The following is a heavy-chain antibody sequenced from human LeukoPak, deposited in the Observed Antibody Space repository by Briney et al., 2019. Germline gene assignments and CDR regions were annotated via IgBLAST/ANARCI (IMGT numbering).Heavy chain of an antibody. V-gene: IGHV4-34*01. CDR1: GGSFSGCY. D-gene: IGHD6-19*01. CDR3: ARGLAGYSSGWYRSKVAFDI. CDR2: INHSGST. J-gene: IGHJ3*02. Sequence: ASETLSLTCAVYGGSFSGCYWSWIRQPPGKGLEWIGEINHSGSTNYNPSLKSRVTISVDTSKNQFSLKLSSVTAADTAVYYCARGLAGYSSGWYRSKVAFDIWGQGTMVTVSS.